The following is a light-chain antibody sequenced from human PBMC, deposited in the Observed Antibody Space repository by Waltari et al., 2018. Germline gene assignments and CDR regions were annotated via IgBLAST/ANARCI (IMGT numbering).Light chain of an antibody. CDR3: AAWDDSLNGRWV. V-gene: IGLV1-44*01. CDR2: RSD. J-gene: IGLJ3*02. CDR1: SSNIGNTL. Sequence: QSVLTQPPSVSGTPGQRVTISCSGSSSNIGNTLFKWYQQSPGKAPKLLIYRSDQRPSGAPDRFSGSKSGTSAFLAISGLQSEDEADYYCAAWDDSLNGRWVFGGGTKVTVL.